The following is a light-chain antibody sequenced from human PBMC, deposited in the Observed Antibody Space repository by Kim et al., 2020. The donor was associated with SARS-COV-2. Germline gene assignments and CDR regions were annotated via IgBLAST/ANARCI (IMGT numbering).Light chain of an antibody. CDR1: QSVSSS. CDR3: QQRSNWPLT. J-gene: IGKJ4*01. CDR2: DAS. V-gene: IGKV3-11*01. Sequence: LSPGERATLSCRASQSVSSSLAWYQQKPGQAPRLLIYDASNRATGIPARFSGSGSGTDFTLTIRSLEPEDFAVYYCQQRSNWPLTFGGGTKVDIK.